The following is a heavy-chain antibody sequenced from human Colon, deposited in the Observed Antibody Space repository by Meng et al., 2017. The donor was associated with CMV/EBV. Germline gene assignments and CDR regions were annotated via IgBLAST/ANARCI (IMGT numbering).Heavy chain of an antibody. V-gene: IGHV3-72*01. CDR1: GFTFSDRY. Sequence: EVQLVESGGGLVQPGGSLRLYGGASGFTFSDRYMDWVRQAPGKGLEWVGRIRDKANSYITEYAASVKGRFTISRDDSMNSLYLQMSSLTTEDTAVYYCVRVGSTPRERYFDYWGQGTMVTVSA. J-gene: IGHJ4*02. CDR2: IRDKANSYIT. CDR3: VRVGSTPRERYFDY. D-gene: IGHD1-1*01.